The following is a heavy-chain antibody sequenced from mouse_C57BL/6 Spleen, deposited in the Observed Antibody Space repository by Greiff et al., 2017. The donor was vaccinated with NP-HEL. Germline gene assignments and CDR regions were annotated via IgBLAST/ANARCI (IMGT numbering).Heavy chain of an antibody. J-gene: IGHJ4*01. V-gene: IGHV1-55*01. CDR3: AREGYDEEVYAMDY. D-gene: IGHD2-2*01. Sequence: QVQLQQPGAELVKPGASVKMSCKASGYTFTNYWITWVKQRPGQGLEWIGDIYPGSGSTNYNEKFKSKATLTVDTSSSTAYMQLSSLTSEDSAVYYCAREGYDEEVYAMDYWVQGSSVTVSS. CDR2: IYPGSGST. CDR1: GYTFTNYW.